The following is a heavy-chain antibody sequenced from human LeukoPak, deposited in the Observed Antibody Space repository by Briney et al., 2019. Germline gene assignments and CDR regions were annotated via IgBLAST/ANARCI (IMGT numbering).Heavy chain of an antibody. CDR2: IDSSCSYI. CDR3: ARGPHGGFVIIPTEF. CDR1: GFTFSSYA. Sequence: PGGSLRLSCAASGFTFSSYAMNWVRQAAGRGLEWVSSIDSSCSYIYYADSVKGRFTISRANAKNSLFLQMNSLRAEDTAVYYCARGPHGGFVIIPTEFWGQGTLVTVSA. J-gene: IGHJ4*02. D-gene: IGHD3-3*01. V-gene: IGHV3-21*01.